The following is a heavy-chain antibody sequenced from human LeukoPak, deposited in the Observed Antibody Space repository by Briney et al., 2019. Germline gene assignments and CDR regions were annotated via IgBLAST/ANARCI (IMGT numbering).Heavy chain of an antibody. CDR2: INGLGDKT. CDR3: ARAPLAVAERYYFDS. V-gene: IGHV3-64*01. Sequence: PGGSLRLSCAASGFTFNNYAIHWVRQAPGKGLEYVSAINGLGDKTYYAHSVKGRFSISRDNSKNTVFLQMGSLRDEDMAVYFCARAPLAVAERYYFDSWGQGTLVAVSS. J-gene: IGHJ4*02. D-gene: IGHD6-19*01. CDR1: GFTFNNYA.